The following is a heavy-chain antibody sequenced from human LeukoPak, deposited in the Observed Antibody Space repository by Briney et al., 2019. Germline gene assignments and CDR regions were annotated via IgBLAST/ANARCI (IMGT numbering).Heavy chain of an antibody. Sequence: ASVKVSCKASGYTFTSYAMNWVRQAPGQGLEWMGWINTNTGNPTYAQGFTGRFVFSLDTSVSTAYLQISSLKAEDTAVYYCARGVQMATRANYFDYWGQGTLVTVSS. J-gene: IGHJ4*02. CDR3: ARGVQMATRANYFDY. D-gene: IGHD5-24*01. CDR2: INTNTGNP. CDR1: GYTFTSYA. V-gene: IGHV7-4-1*02.